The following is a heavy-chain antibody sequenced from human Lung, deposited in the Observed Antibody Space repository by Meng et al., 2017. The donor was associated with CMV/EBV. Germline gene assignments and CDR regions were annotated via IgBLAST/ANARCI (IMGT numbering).Heavy chain of an antibody. CDR2: IIPTFGTA. Sequence: SXXVSXKASGCTFSSYAISWVRQAPGQGLEWMWGIIPTFGTANYAQKFQGRVTITTDESMSTAYMELSSLRSEDTAVYYCARDRSITIFGVVQSQWFDPXGQGXLVTVSS. V-gene: IGHV1-69*05. D-gene: IGHD3-3*01. CDR1: GCTFSSYA. CDR3: ARDRSITIFGVVQSQWFDP. J-gene: IGHJ5*02.